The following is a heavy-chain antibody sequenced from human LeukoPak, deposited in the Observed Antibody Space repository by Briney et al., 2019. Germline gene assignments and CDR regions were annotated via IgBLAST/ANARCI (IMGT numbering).Heavy chain of an antibody. D-gene: IGHD2-2*01. V-gene: IGHV1-18*01. Sequence: GASVKVSCKASGYTFTSYGISCVRQAPGQGLEWMGWISAYNGNTNYAQKLQGRVTMTTDTSTSTAYMELRSLRSDDTAVYYCARDRRSGYCSSTSCYLYDYWGQGTLVTVSS. CDR2: ISAYNGNT. CDR1: GYTFTSYG. CDR3: ARDRRSGYCSSTSCYLYDY. J-gene: IGHJ4*02.